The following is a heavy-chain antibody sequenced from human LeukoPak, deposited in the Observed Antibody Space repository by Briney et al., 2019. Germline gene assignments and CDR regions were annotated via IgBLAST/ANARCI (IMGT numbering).Heavy chain of an antibody. CDR1: GYTFTGYY. CDR3: ARAQTQLWKVWFDP. D-gene: IGHD5-18*01. Sequence: SVKVSCKASGYTFTGYYMHWVRQAPGQGLEWMGGIIPIFGTANYAQKFQGRVTITTDESTSTAYMELSSLRSEDTAVYYCARAQTQLWKVWFDPWGQGTLVTVSS. CDR2: IIPIFGTA. V-gene: IGHV1-69*05. J-gene: IGHJ5*02.